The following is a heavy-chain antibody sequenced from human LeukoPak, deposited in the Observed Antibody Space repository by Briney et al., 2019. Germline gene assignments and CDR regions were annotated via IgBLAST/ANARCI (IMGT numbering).Heavy chain of an antibody. J-gene: IGHJ6*02. Sequence: GGSLRLSCAASGXPFSNCAVHWVRQAPGKGLEWVAVISYDGSNKYNADSVKGRFTISRDSSKNTLYLQMNSLRAEDTAVYYCARQLYFGAPYGMDVWGQGTSVTVSS. CDR1: GXPFSNCA. CDR3: ARQLYFGAPYGMDV. V-gene: IGHV3-30-3*01. D-gene: IGHD3-10*01. CDR2: ISYDGSNK.